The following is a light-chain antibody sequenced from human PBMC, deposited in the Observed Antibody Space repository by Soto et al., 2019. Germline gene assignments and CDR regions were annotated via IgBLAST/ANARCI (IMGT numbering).Light chain of an antibody. CDR3: QHYYNWPRT. CDR2: DSS. V-gene: IGKV3D-15*01. CDR1: QDISTS. Sequence: EIVLTQSPASLSLSPGERATLSCRASQDISTSLAWYQQKPGQAPRLLIYDSSNRATGIPGRFSGSGSGTEFTLTISSLQSEDFAVYYCQHYYNWPRTFGQGTKVDNK. J-gene: IGKJ1*01.